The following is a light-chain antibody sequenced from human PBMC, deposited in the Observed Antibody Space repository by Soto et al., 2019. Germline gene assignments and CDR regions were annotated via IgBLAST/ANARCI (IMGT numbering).Light chain of an antibody. J-gene: IGKJ1*01. Sequence: DIVLTQSPATLSFSPGERATLSCRASRSVSTYLAWYQQKPGQAPRLLIYDASTRDYDVPARFSGSGSGTDFTLTISGLEPEDSAIYYCQDRSSWPLGTFGQGTKVDIK. CDR2: DAS. CDR3: QDRSSWPLGT. V-gene: IGKV3-11*01. CDR1: RSVSTY.